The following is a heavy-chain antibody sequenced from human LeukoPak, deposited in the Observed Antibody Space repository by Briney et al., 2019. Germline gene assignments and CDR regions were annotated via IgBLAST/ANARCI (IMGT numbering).Heavy chain of an antibody. CDR3: ARDFLLQSEGLFDY. CDR2: FYISGST. D-gene: IGHD4-11*01. CDR1: GGSISSYY. V-gene: IGHV4-4*07. J-gene: IGHJ4*02. Sequence: PSETLSLTCTVSGGSISSYYWSWIRQPAGKGLEGIGRFYISGSTNYNPSLKSRVTMSVDTSKNQFSLRLNSVTAADTAVYYCARDFLLQSEGLFDYWGQGTLVTVSS.